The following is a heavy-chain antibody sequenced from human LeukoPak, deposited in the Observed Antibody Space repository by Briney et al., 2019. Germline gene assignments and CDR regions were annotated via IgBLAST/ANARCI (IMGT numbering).Heavy chain of an antibody. CDR3: TRFVPYLDY. CDR2: IRRKTYGKTT. J-gene: IGHJ4*02. D-gene: IGHD3-16*01. Sequence: GGSLRLSCTASGFTFGDHAMSWVRQAPGKGLEWVGFIRRKTYGKTTEYAASVKGRFTISRDDSKNIAYLQMNSLKTEDTAIYYCTRFVPYLDYWGQGTLVTVSS. CDR1: GFTFGDHA. V-gene: IGHV3-49*04.